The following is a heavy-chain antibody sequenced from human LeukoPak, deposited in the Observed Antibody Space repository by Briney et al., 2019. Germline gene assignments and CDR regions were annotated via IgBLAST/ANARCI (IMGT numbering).Heavy chain of an antibody. J-gene: IGHJ4*02. D-gene: IGHD1-26*01. V-gene: IGHV3-7*01. CDR3: AIAVGWELGY. Sequence: GGSLSLSCATSGLRSSSYWMSWVRQAPGKGLEWVANIDQDESERNYVDSAKGRFTISRDGAKNSVYLQMNSLKDEDTAVYYCAIAVGWELGYWGQGTLVTVSS. CDR1: GLRSSSYW. CDR2: IDQDESER.